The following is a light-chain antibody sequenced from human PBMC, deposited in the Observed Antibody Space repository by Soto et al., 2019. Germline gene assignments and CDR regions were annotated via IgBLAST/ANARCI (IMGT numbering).Light chain of an antibody. J-gene: IGLJ1*01. CDR2: DVN. Sequence: QSVLTQPASVSGSPGQSITISCTGASTDVDGYDYVSWYQQHPGQAPKLMIYDVNNRPSGVSYRFSGSKSGDTASLTISGLQAVDDADYYCSSYTSSAPFYVFGTGTKVTVL. CDR3: SSYTSSAPFYV. V-gene: IGLV2-14*03. CDR1: STDVDGYDY.